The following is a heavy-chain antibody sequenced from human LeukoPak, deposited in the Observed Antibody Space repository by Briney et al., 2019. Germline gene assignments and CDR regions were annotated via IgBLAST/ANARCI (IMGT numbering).Heavy chain of an antibody. D-gene: IGHD3-10*01. J-gene: IGHJ4*02. CDR2: ISSSSSTI. CDR3: ARDPGSYFIHFDY. Sequence: PGGSLRLSCAASGFPFSSYSMNWVRQAPGKGLEWVSYISSSSSTIYYADSVKGRFTISRDNAKNSLYLQMNSLRAEDTAVYYCARDPGSYFIHFDYWGQGTLVTVSS. CDR1: GFPFSSYS. V-gene: IGHV3-48*04.